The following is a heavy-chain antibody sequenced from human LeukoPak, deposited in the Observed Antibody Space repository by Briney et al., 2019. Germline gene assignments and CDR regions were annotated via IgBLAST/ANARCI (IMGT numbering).Heavy chain of an antibody. V-gene: IGHV3-15*01. CDR3: ATVYWYFDL. CDR2: IRSQVDGGTA. CDR1: GISFKNTW. J-gene: IGHJ2*01. Sequence: GGSLILSCAATGISFKNTWMSWVRQAPGKGLEWVGLIRSQVDGGTADYAAAVKGRFSISRDDSKNTLHLQMRSLKTEDTAVYYCATVYWYFDLWGLGTLVSVSA.